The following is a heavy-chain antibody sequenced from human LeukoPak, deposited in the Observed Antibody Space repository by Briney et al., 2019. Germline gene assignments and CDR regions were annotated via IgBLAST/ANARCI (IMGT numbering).Heavy chain of an antibody. D-gene: IGHD6-6*01. CDR1: GGSISRSTYY. CDR2: IYYSGST. J-gene: IGHJ6*02. V-gene: IGHV4-39*01. CDR3: ARIFSARPRDYYYFYGVDV. Sequence: PSETLSLTCTVSGGSISRSTYYWGWIRQPPGKGLEWIGTIYYSGSTYYNPSLKSRVTISVDMSKNQFSLKLTSVTAADSAVYYCARIFSARPRDYYYFYGVDVWGQGTPVTVSS.